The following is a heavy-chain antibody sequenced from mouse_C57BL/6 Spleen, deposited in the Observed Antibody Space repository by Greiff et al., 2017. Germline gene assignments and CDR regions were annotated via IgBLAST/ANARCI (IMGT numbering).Heavy chain of an antibody. D-gene: IGHD1-1*01. J-gene: IGHJ4*01. CDR3: ARSLATVVAPYDAMDY. CDR1: GYTFTCYW. CDR2: ILPGSGST. Sequence: QVQLKQSGAELMKPGASVKLSCKATGYTFTCYWIEWVKQRPGHGLEWIGEILPGSGSTNYNEKFKGKATFTADTSTNTAYMQINRLTTEDSAIYYCARSLATVVAPYDAMDYWGQGTSVTVAS. V-gene: IGHV1-9*01.